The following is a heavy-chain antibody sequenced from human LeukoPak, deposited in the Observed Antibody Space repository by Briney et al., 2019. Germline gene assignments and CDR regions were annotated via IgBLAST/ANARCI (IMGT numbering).Heavy chain of an antibody. CDR3: ARDNPAGGPCDY. V-gene: IGHV1-46*01. J-gene: IGHJ4*02. CDR1: VNTFTSYY. D-gene: IGHD6-13*01. Sequence: ASVKVSCKASVNTFTSYYMHWVRQAPGQGLGWMGIINPSGGGTNYAQKFQGRVTMTRDTSTSAVYMELSSLRSEDTAMYYCARDNPAGGPCDYWGQGTLVTVSS. CDR2: INPSGGGT.